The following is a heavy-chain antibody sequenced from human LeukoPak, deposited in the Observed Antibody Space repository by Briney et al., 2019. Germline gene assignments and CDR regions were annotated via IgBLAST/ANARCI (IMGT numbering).Heavy chain of an antibody. Sequence: GGSLRLSCAASGFTFSTSAMTWVRQAPGKGLEWVSGISGSGVTDYADSVKGRFTISRDNSKNTLYLQMNSLRAEDTAVYYCAKKGDPRPEYGFHYMDVWGTGTTVTVSS. V-gene: IGHV3-23*01. CDR1: GFTFSTSA. CDR3: AKKGDPRPEYGFHYMDV. CDR2: ISGSGVT. J-gene: IGHJ6*03. D-gene: IGHD2/OR15-2a*01.